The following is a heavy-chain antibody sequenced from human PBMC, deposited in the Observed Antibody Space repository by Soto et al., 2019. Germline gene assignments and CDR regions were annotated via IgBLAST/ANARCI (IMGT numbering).Heavy chain of an antibody. V-gene: IGHV4-34*01. D-gene: IGHD3-10*01. J-gene: IGHJ4*02. CDR1: GGSSSGYY. CDR3: ARETAAYYGWGSYYY. CDR2: VNHSRSP. Sequence: QVHLQQWGAGLLKPSEPLSLSCAIFGGSSSGYYWSWIRRPPGKGLEWIGEVNHSRSPNYNPSLESRATISLDTSKNHFSLKLSSVTAAVSGVYYGARETAAYYGWGSYYYWGQRTLVTVSS.